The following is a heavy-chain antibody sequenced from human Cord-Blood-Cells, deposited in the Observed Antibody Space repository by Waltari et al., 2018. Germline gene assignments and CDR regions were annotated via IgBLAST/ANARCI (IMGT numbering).Heavy chain of an antibody. CDR1: GYTFTGYY. J-gene: IGHJ4*02. D-gene: IGHD6-6*01. V-gene: IGHV1-2*02. Sequence: QVQLVQSGAEVKKPGASVKVSCKASGYTFTGYYMHWVRQAPGQGLEWMGWINPNSGGTNYAQKLQGRVTMTRDTPISTAYMELSRLRADDTAVYYCARTPPAIAARPFDYWGQGTLVTVSS. CDR2: INPNSGGT. CDR3: ARTPPAIAARPFDY.